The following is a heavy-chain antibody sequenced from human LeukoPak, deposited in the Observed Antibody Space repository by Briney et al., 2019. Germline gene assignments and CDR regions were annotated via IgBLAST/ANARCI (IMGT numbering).Heavy chain of an antibody. V-gene: IGHV4-59*08. CDR2: FYYSGST. CDR1: GGAVTSFY. Sequence: SETLSLTCSVSGGAVTSFYWSWIRQSPGKGLEWIGYFYYSGSTKYNLSLKSRVTMSGDTSKNQLSLKLRSVTAADTAMYYCARHRFASAVILDYWGQGDPVTVSS. D-gene: IGHD2-21*02. J-gene: IGHJ4*02. CDR3: ARHRFASAVILDY.